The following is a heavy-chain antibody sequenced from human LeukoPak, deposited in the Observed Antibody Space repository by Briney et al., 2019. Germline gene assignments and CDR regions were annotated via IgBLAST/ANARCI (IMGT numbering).Heavy chain of an antibody. D-gene: IGHD2-2*01. V-gene: IGHV3-48*03. CDR2: ISSSGSTI. Sequence: GGSLRLSCAASGFTFSSYEMNWVRQAPRKGLEWVSYISSSGSTIYYADSVKGRFTISRDNAKNSLYLQMNSLRAEDTAVYYCARGFRYCSSTSCHALDYWGQGTLVTVSS. CDR1: GFTFSSYE. J-gene: IGHJ4*02. CDR3: ARGFRYCSSTSCHALDY.